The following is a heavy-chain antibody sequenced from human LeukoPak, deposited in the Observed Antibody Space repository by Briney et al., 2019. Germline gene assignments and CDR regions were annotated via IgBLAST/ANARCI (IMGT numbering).Heavy chain of an antibody. D-gene: IGHD6-19*01. V-gene: IGHV1-24*01. CDR1: GYTLTELS. J-gene: IGHJ4*02. Sequence: ASVKVSCKVSGYTLTELSMHWVRQAPGKGLEWMGGFDPEDGETIYAQKFQGRVTMTEDTSTDTAYMELSSLRSEDTAVYYCATATGMGGSGSGWDFDYWGQGTLVTVSS. CDR2: FDPEDGET. CDR3: ATATGMGGSGSGWDFDY.